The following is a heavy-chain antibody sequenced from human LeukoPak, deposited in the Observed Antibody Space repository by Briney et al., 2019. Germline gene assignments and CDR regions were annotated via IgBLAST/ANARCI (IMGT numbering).Heavy chain of an antibody. Sequence: ASVKVSCKASGYTFTSYGISWVRQAPGRGLEWMGWISAYNGNTNYAQKLQGRVTMTTDTSTSTAYMELRSLRSDDTAVYYCARGIDRYSGSYTTSYWGQGTLVTVSS. CDR2: ISAYNGNT. CDR3: ARGIDRYSGSYTTSY. V-gene: IGHV1-18*01. D-gene: IGHD1-26*01. J-gene: IGHJ4*02. CDR1: GYTFTSYG.